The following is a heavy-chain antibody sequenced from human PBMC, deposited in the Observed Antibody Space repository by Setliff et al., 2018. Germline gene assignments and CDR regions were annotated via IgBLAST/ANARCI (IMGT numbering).Heavy chain of an antibody. J-gene: IGHJ4*01. V-gene: IGHV1-2*02. Sequence: VASVKVSCKASGYTFSDYYIHWMRQAPGQGLEWMGWIEPKSGDANYAQKLQGRVTMTRDMSVSTAYMELTRLSPDDTAMYYCLFWLAESASDYWGLGTPVTVSS. CDR2: IEPKSGDA. CDR3: LFWLAESASDY. CDR1: GYTFSDYY. D-gene: IGHD3-10*01.